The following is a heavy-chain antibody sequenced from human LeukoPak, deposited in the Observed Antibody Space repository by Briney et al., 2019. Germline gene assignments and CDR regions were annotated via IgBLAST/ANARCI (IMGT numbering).Heavy chain of an antibody. J-gene: IGHJ4*02. D-gene: IGHD2-15*01. Sequence: PGGSLRLSCAASGFTFSTYGMTWVRQAPGKGLEWVSFISASGYTTYYADSVRGRFTISRDNSKNTLYLQMNSLRAEDTAVYYCAKRYCSGSTCSTGKHYFDYWGQGTLVTVSS. V-gene: IGHV3-23*01. CDR3: AKRYCSGSTCSTGKHYFDY. CDR1: GFTFSTYG. CDR2: ISASGYTT.